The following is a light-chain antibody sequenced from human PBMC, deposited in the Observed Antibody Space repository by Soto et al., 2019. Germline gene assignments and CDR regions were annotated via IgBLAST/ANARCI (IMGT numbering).Light chain of an antibody. CDR1: QSISSF. CDR2: AAS. CDR3: QQTYSTPVT. J-gene: IGKJ1*01. Sequence: DIQMTQSPSSLSASVGDRVTITCRASQSISSFLNWYQQQPGKAPKLLIYAASSLQSGVPSRFSGSGSGTDFSLTISSLQPEDFATYYCQQTYSTPVTFGQGTKVEIK. V-gene: IGKV1-39*01.